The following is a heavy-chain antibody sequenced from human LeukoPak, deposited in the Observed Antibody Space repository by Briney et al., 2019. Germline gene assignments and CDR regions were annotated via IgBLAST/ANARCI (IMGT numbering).Heavy chain of an antibody. CDR3: ARDRYDSSGYYLDY. D-gene: IGHD3-22*01. CDR2: IWYDGSNK. J-gene: IGHJ4*02. Sequence: PGGSLRLSCAASGFTFSSYGMYWVCQDPGKGLEWVAVIWYDGSNKYYADSVKGRFTISRDNSKNTLYLQMNSLRAGDTAVYYCARDRYDSSGYYLDYWGQGTLVTVSS. CDR1: GFTFSSYG. V-gene: IGHV3-33*01.